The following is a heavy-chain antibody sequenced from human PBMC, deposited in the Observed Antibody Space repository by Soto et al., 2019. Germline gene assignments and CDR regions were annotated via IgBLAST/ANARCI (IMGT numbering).Heavy chain of an antibody. CDR2: IYYSGST. D-gene: IGHD5-18*01. J-gene: IGHJ4*02. Sequence: SETLSLTCTVSGVSSSTYYWSWIRQPPGKGLEWIGYIYYSGSTNYNPSLKSRVTISVDTSKNQLSLKLSSVTAADTAVYYCARDQAGGGYSYGPLDYWGQGTLVTVSS. CDR3: ARDQAGGGYSYGPLDY. V-gene: IGHV4-59*01. CDR1: GVSSSTYY.